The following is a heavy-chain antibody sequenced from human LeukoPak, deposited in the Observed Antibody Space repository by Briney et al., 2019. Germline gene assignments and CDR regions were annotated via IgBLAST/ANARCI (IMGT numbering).Heavy chain of an antibody. CDR3: ARGLQFDY. D-gene: IGHD3/OR15-3a*01. Sequence: GGSLRLSCAASGFTFSSYAMHWVRQAPGKGLEWVAVISYDGSNKYYADSVKGRFTISRDNSKNTLYLQMNSLRAEDTAVYYCARGLQFDYWGQGTLVTVSS. CDR1: GFTFSSYA. J-gene: IGHJ4*02. V-gene: IGHV3-30-3*01. CDR2: ISYDGSNK.